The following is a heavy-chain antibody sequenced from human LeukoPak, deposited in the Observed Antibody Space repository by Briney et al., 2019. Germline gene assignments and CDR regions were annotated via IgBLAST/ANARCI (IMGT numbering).Heavy chain of an antibody. J-gene: IGHJ4*02. D-gene: IGHD6-19*01. CDR2: ISYDRSTE. V-gene: IGHV3-30*18. Sequence: PGGSLRLSCAASGFTFSSYGMHWARQAPGKGGEWGAVISYDRSTEYYADSVNARFTISRDNSKNTLYLQINSLRAEDTAVYYCVKDDRPYRIAVAAGDYWGQGTLVTVSS. CDR3: VKDDRPYRIAVAAGDY. CDR1: GFTFSSYG.